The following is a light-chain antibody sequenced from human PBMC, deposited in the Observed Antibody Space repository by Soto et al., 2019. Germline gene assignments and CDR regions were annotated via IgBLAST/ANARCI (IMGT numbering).Light chain of an antibody. V-gene: IGKV1-5*01. Sequence: DIQMTQSPSTLSASVGDRVTITCRASQSVCTWLAWYQQKPGKAPTLLIYDASNLESGVPLRISGSGSETEFKRSINGLQPDDCATCGCQPYNTCPWTFGQGTKGDI. CDR3: QPYNTCPWT. CDR1: QSVCTW. CDR2: DAS. J-gene: IGKJ1*01.